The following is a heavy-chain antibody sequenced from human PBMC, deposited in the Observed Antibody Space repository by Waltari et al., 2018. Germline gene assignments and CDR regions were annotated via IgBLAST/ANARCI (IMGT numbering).Heavy chain of an antibody. Sequence: EVQLVESGGGLVQPGRSLRLSCTSSGFTFGDYAMSWVRQAPGKGLEWVGFIRSKAYGGTTEYVEAVKGRFTVSRDDTKSIAYLQMNSLKTEDTAVYYCTRITGNGRFDYWGQGTLVTISS. CDR3: TRITGNGRFDY. V-gene: IGHV3-49*04. CDR2: IRSKAYGGTT. D-gene: IGHD2-8*01. J-gene: IGHJ4*02. CDR1: GFTFGDYA.